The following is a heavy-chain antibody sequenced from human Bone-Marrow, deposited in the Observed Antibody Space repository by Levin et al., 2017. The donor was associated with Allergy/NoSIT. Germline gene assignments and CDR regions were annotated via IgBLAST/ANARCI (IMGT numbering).Heavy chain of an antibody. J-gene: IGHJ4*02. CDR3: ARAVVGQWLGTFDY. CDR1: GYTFTGYY. D-gene: IGHD6-19*01. V-gene: IGHV1-2*06. Sequence: GESLKISCKASGYTFTGYYMHWVRQAPGQGLEWMGRINPNSGGTNYAQKFQGRVTMTRDTSISTAYMELSRLRSDDTAVYYCARAVVGQWLGTFDYWGQGTLVTVSS. CDR2: INPNSGGT.